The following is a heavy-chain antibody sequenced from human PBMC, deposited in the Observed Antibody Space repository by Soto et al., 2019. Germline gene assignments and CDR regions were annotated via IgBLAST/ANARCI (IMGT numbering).Heavy chain of an antibody. CDR2: IYISGTT. Sequence: QVQLQESGPGLVKPSQTLSLTCNVSGVSIGSGDYYWSWIRQPPGKGLEWIGYIYISGTTYYNPSLKGRLNISLDTSRNVFSLKLPSVTAAEPAVYYCARVPPPYSFSYDDWGQGTLVTVSS. V-gene: IGHV4-30-4*01. CDR1: GVSIGSGDYY. D-gene: IGHD5-12*01. CDR3: ARVPPPYSFSYDD. J-gene: IGHJ4*02.